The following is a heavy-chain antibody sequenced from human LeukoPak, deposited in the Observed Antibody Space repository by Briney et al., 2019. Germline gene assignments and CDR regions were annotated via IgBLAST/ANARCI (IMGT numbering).Heavy chain of an antibody. V-gene: IGHV1-18*01. CDR2: ISGYNGNK. CDR3: AREPCGVVIGFDY. CDR1: GYTFLTYG. Sequence: SVKVSCKSSGYTFLTYGITWVRQAAGQGLEWMGWISGYNGNKKDAQKFKGRITMTTNTSTSTAYMEKRSLRSDDTAVYYCAREPCGVVIGFDYWGQGTLVTVSS. J-gene: IGHJ4*02. D-gene: IGHD3-3*01.